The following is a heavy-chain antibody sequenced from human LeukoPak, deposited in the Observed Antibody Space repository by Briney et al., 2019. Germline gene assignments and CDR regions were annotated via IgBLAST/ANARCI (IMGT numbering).Heavy chain of an antibody. CDR1: GFTFSSYA. J-gene: IGHJ4*02. CDR3: AEEDQQLIKYFDY. CDR2: ISGSGGST. V-gene: IGHV3-23*01. Sequence: GGSLRLSCAASGFTFSSYATSWVRQAPGKGLEWVSAISGSGGSTYYADSVKGRFTISRDNSKNTVYLQMSSLRVEDTAVYFCAEEDQQLIKYFDYWGQGTLVTVSS. D-gene: IGHD6-13*01.